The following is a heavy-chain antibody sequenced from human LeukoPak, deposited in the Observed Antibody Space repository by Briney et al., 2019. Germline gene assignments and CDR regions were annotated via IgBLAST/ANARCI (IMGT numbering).Heavy chain of an antibody. D-gene: IGHD1-26*01. CDR1: GYTFTGYY. Sequence: ASVKVSCKASGYTFTGYYMHWVRQAPGQGLECVGWINPNSGGTNYAQKFQGRVTMTRDTSISTAYMELSRLRSDDTAVYYCARAPPVGATAYWGQGTLVTVSS. V-gene: IGHV1-2*02. CDR3: ARAPPVGATAY. CDR2: INPNSGGT. J-gene: IGHJ4*02.